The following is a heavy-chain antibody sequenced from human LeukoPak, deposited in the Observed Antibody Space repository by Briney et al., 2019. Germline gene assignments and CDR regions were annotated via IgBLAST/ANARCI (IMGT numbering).Heavy chain of an antibody. V-gene: IGHV3-30*02. CDR1: GFTFSSYG. Sequence: GGSLRLSCAASGFTFSSYGMHWVRQAPGKGLEWVAFIRYDGSNKYYADSVKSRFTISRDNSKNTLYLQMNSLRAEDTAVYYCAKGPSSGWYLYYYYYGMDVWGQGTTVTVSS. CDR3: AKGPSSGWYLYYYYYGMDV. D-gene: IGHD6-19*01. CDR2: IRYDGSNK. J-gene: IGHJ6*02.